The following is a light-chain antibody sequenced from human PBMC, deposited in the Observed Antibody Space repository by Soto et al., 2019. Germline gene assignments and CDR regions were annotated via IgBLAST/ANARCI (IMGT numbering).Light chain of an antibody. J-gene: IGLJ2*01. Sequence: QSALTQPPSASGSPGQSVTISCTGTSSDVGAYNYVSWYQQHPGKAPKLMIYEVTKRPSGVPDRFSGSKSGNTASLTVSGLQAEDEADYYCSSYAGGNRVFGGGTKLTVL. CDR1: SSDVGAYNY. V-gene: IGLV2-8*01. CDR3: SSYAGGNRV. CDR2: EVT.